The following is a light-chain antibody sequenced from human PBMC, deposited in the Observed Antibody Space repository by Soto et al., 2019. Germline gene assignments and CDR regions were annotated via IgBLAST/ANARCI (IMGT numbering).Light chain of an antibody. CDR2: DVS. CDR1: SNDVGGYNY. Sequence: QSALTQPASVSGSPGQSITISCTGTSNDVGGYNYVSWYQQHPGKAPKVMIYDVSNRPSGISNRFSGSKSGNTASLTISGLQAEDEAHYYCSSYTIGSIPVVFGGGTKLTVL. V-gene: IGLV2-14*03. CDR3: SSYTIGSIPVV. J-gene: IGLJ2*01.